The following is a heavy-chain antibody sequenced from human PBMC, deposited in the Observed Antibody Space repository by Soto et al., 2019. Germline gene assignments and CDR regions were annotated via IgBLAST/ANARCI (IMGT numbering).Heavy chain of an antibody. CDR3: ARAYGNYFDY. D-gene: IGHD4-17*01. J-gene: IGHJ4*02. CDR2: IYYSGST. V-gene: IGHV4-59*01. Sequence: SETLSLTCTVSGGSISSYYWSWIRQPPGKGLEWIGYIYYSGSTNYNPSLKSRVTISVDTSKNQFSLKLSSVTAADTAVYYCARAYGNYFDYWGQGNQVTVSS. CDR1: GGSISSYY.